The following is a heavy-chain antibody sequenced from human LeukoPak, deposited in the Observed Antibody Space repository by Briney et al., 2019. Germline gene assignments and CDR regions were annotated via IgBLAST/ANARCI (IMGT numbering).Heavy chain of an antibody. CDR2: INPNSGGT. J-gene: IGHJ4*02. CDR1: GYRFTGYY. CDR3: AGWGKPPGVDTAMVV. V-gene: IGHV1-2*02. Sequence: GASAKVSCKTSGYRFTGYYMHWVRQAPGQGLEWMGWINPNSGGTNYAQKFQGRVTMTRDTSISTAYMELSRLRSDDTAVYYCAGWGKPPGVDTAMVVWGQGTLVTVSS. D-gene: IGHD5-18*01.